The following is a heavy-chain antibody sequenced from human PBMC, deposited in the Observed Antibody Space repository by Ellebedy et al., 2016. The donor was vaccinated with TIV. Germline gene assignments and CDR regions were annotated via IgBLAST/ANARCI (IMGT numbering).Heavy chain of an antibody. CDR3: ARDTYNNWPLTY. CDR2: INPSAGTT. Sequence: ASVKVSCXASGGTFSSYGISWVRQAPGKGLEWMAIINPSAGTTNYAQKFQGRVTMTRDKSTTTFYMHLNSLRSEDTAVYYCARDTYNNWPLTYWGQGTLVTVSS. CDR1: GGTFSSYG. V-gene: IGHV1-46*01. D-gene: IGHD5-24*01. J-gene: IGHJ4*02.